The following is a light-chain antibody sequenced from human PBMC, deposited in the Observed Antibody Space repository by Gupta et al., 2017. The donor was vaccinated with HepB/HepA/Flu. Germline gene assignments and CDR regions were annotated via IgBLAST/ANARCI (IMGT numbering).Light chain of an antibody. V-gene: IGKV6-21*01. J-gene: IGKJ1*01. CDR2: YAS. Sequence: EIVLTQSPDFQSVTPKEKVTITCRASQSIGSGLHWYQQKPDQSPKLLIKYASQSFSGVPSRFRRSGSGTYFTLTIKSLEAEDVTTYFCHQSSSLAWTFGQGTKVEIK. CDR3: HQSSSLAWT. CDR1: QSIGSG.